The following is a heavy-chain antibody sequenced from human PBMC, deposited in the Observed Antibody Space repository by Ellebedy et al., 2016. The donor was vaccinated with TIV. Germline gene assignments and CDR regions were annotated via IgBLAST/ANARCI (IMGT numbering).Heavy chain of an antibody. CDR3: VRHYEAFDI. J-gene: IGHJ3*02. V-gene: IGHV3-21*01. CDR2: ITGRSSYT. CDR1: GFSFSSYS. Sequence: GESLKISCAASGFSFSSYSMNWVRQAPGKGLEWVSSITGRSSYTHYSDSVTGRFTISRDNAKSSLYLQMHSLRADETAVYYCVRHYEAFDIWGQGTVVTVSS.